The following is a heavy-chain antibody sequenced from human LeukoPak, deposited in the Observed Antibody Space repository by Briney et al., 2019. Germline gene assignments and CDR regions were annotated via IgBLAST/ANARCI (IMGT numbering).Heavy chain of an antibody. CDR1: GGSLNGYY. D-gene: IGHD4-17*01. CDR3: ARHVYGEGMVV. J-gene: IGHJ6*04. V-gene: IGHV4-59*08. Sequence: SETLSLTCTVSGGSLNGYYWGWIRQPPGKGLECIGYIHSSEGTAHNASPKSRLTISLDTSKNQFSLTLSSVTAADTAVYYCARHVYGEGMVVWGKGTTVTVSS. CDR2: IHSSEGT.